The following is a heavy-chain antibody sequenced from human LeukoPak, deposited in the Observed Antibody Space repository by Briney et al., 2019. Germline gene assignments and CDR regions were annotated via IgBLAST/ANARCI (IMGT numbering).Heavy chain of an antibody. CDR3: ARGGFNSSTYYYDYFDY. D-gene: IGHD3-22*01. V-gene: IGHV4-34*01. Sequence: SETLSLTCAVYGGTFKDYYWTWIRQSPGKGLEWIGEINHSGTSNSNPSLKSRVTISVDTSKNQFSLRLTSVAAADSAVYYCARGGFNSSTYYYDYFDYWGQGTLVTVSS. J-gene: IGHJ4*02. CDR2: INHSGTS. CDR1: GGTFKDYY.